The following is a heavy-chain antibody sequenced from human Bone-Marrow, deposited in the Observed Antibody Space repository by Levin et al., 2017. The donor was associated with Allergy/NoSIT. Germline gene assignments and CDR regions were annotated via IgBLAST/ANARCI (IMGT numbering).Heavy chain of an antibody. D-gene: IGHD3-22*01. CDR1: GFTFDDFT. V-gene: IGHV3-43*01. CDR2: ISWDGESA. Sequence: SCAASGFTFDDFTMHWVRQAPGKGLEWVSLISWDGESAYYADSVKGRFTISRDNNRNSLYLQMNSLRIEDTAFYYCAKDKRRSSGFDYWGQGTLVSVSS. J-gene: IGHJ4*02. CDR3: AKDKRRSSGFDY.